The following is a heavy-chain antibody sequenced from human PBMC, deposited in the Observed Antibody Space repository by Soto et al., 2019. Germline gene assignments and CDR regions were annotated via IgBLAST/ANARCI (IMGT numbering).Heavy chain of an antibody. CDR2: ISWNSGSI. D-gene: IGHD2-15*01. CDR3: ARYCSGGSCYQLDALDI. CDR1: GFTFDDYA. V-gene: IGHV3-9*01. Sequence: EVQLVESGGGLVQPGRSLRLSCAASGFTFDDYAMHWVRQAPGKGLEWVSGISWNSGSIGYADSVKGRFTISRDNAKNSLYLQMNSLRAEDTALYYCARYCSGGSCYQLDALDIWGQGTMVTVSS. J-gene: IGHJ3*02.